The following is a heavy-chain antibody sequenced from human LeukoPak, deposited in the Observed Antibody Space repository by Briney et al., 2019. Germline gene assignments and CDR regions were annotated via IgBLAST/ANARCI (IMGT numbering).Heavy chain of an antibody. V-gene: IGHV1-18*01. J-gene: IGHJ4*02. Sequence: ASVKVSCKASGYTFTTYGISWVRQAPGQGLEWMGWISAYNGNTNYAQKLQGRVTMTTDTSTSTVHMELRSLRSDDTAVYYCARDSHGTGSYRDHWGQGTLVTVSS. D-gene: IGHD3-10*01. CDR2: ISAYNGNT. CDR1: GYTFTTYG. CDR3: ARDSHGTGSYRDH.